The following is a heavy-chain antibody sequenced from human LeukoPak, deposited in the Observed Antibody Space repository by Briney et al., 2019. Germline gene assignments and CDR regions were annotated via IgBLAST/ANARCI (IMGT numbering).Heavy chain of an antibody. CDR3: ARGDPYADL. J-gene: IGHJ5*02. Sequence: GGSLRLSCAASGFSFSTYEMNWVRRAPGKGLEWVSDITISGNTRNYADSVKGRFTISRDNARNSLYLQMNSLRVEDTAVYYCARGDPYADLWGQGTLVTVAS. V-gene: IGHV3-48*03. D-gene: IGHD2-2*01. CDR2: ITISGNTR. CDR1: GFSFSTYE.